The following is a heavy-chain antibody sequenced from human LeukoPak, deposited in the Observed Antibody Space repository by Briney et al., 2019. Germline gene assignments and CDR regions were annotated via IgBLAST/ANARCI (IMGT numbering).Heavy chain of an antibody. CDR3: ARDPYGDYVAGYYFDY. D-gene: IGHD4-17*01. CDR1: GGSISSYY. V-gene: IGHV4-4*07. Sequence: SETLSLTCTVSGGSISSYYWSWIRQPAGKGLEWIGRIYTSGSTNYNPSLKSRVTMSVDTSKNRFSLKLSYVTAADTAVYYCARDPYGDYVAGYYFDYWGQGTLVTVSS. CDR2: IYTSGST. J-gene: IGHJ4*02.